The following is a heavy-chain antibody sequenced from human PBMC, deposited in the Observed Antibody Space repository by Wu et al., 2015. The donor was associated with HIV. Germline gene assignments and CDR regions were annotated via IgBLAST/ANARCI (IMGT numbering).Heavy chain of an antibody. J-gene: IGHJ6*02. D-gene: IGHD1-1*01. V-gene: IGHV1-2*02. Sequence: QLQLVQSGAEMKKPGASVKISCTASGYNFKNYDINWVRQAPGQGLEWMGWINPNSGGTNYAQKFQGRVTMTRDTSISTAYMELSRLRSDDTAVYYCATEKSTTGTPYYYYYYVWTSGPRA. CDR1: GYNFKNYD. CDR3: ATEKSTTGTPYYYYYYVWTS. CDR2: INPNSGGT.